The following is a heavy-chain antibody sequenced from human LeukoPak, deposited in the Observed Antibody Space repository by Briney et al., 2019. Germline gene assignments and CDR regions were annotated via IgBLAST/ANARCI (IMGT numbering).Heavy chain of an antibody. Sequence: QSGGSLRLSCAVSGFTVSSNYMSWVRQAPGKGLEWVSVIYAGGTTFYADSMKGRFTISRDNSKNTLYLQMNSLGADDTAVYYCAREVRGDYFDFWGQGTLVTVSS. CDR1: GFTVSSNY. CDR2: IYAGGTT. CDR3: AREVRGDYFDF. D-gene: IGHD3-16*01. J-gene: IGHJ4*02. V-gene: IGHV3-53*01.